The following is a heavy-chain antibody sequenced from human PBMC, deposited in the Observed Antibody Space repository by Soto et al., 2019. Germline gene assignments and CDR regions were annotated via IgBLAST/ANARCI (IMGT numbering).Heavy chain of an antibody. Sequence: PGESLKISCEASGFIFTNFWMHWVRQVPGKGLVWVSRIDTSGSSTSYADSVKGRFTISRDNAKNTVSLQMNSLRAEDMGVYYCAKDSWYFDLWSQGSLVTVSS. J-gene: IGHJ4*02. V-gene: IGHV3-74*01. CDR1: GFIFTNFW. CDR3: AKDSWYFDL. D-gene: IGHD6-13*01. CDR2: IDTSGSST.